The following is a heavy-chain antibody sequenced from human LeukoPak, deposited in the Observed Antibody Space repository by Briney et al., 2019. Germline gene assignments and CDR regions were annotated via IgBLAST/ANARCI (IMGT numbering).Heavy chain of an antibody. CDR3: ARDRESLGYVWGSYRFFDY. CDR1: GFTFSSYW. J-gene: IGHJ4*02. CDR2: IKQDGSEK. Sequence: GGSLRLSCAASGFTFSSYWMSWVRQAPGKGLEWVANIKQDGSEKYYVDSVKGRFTISRDNAKNSLYPQMNSLRAEDTAVYYCARDRESLGYVWGSYRFFDYWGQGTLVTVSS. D-gene: IGHD3-16*02. V-gene: IGHV3-7*03.